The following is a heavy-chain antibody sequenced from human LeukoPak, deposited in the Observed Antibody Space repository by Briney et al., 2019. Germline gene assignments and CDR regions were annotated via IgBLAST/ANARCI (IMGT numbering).Heavy chain of an antibody. CDR2: INHSGST. J-gene: IGHJ4*02. CDR3: AATYRYCSGGSCYTGPYYDSSGVDY. Sequence: PSETLSLTCAVYGGSFSGYYWSWIRQPPGKGLEWIGEINHSGSTNYNPSLKSRVTISVDTSKNQFSLKLSSVTAADTAVYYCAATYRYCSGGSCYTGPYYDSSGVDYWGQGTLVTVSS. CDR1: GGSFSGYY. V-gene: IGHV4-34*01. D-gene: IGHD2-15*01.